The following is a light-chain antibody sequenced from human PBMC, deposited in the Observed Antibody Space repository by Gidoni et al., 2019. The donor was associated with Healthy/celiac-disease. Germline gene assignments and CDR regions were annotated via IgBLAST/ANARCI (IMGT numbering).Light chain of an antibody. CDR1: QSVSSSY. CDR3: QQYGSSSWT. J-gene: IGKJ1*01. CDR2: GAS. Sequence: IVLTQSPGTLSLSPGERATLSCRASQSVSSSYLAWYQQKPGQAPRLLIYGASSRATGIPDRFSGSGSGTDFTLTFSRLEPEDFAVYYCQQYGSSSWTFGQGTKVEIK. V-gene: IGKV3-20*01.